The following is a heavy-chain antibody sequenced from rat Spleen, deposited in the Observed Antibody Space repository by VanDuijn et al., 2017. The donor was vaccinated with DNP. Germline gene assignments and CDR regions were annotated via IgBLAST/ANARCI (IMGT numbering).Heavy chain of an antibody. Sequence: EVQLVESGGDLVQPGRSLQLSCAASGFTFNNYWMTWIRQVPGKGLEWVASIISSGVNTYYPESVKGRFTISRDNAKSTLYLQINSLRSEDMATYYCARHVLPLRVWDYWGQGVMVTVSS. V-gene: IGHV5-31*01. CDR1: GFTFNNYW. CDR3: ARHVLPLRVWDY. D-gene: IGHD1-4*01. J-gene: IGHJ2*01. CDR2: IISSGVNT.